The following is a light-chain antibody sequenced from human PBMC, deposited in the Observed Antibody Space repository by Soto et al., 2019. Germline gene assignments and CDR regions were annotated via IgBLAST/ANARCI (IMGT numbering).Light chain of an antibody. J-gene: IGKJ1*01. CDR1: QSVSSTY. Sequence: EIVLTQSPGTLSLSPGERATLSCRASQSVSSTYVAWYQQKPGQAPRLLISGASSRATGIPDRFSGSGSGTDFTLTITRLEPEDFAVYYCQQYGSSPKTFGQGTKVDIK. CDR3: QQYGSSPKT. V-gene: IGKV3-20*01. CDR2: GAS.